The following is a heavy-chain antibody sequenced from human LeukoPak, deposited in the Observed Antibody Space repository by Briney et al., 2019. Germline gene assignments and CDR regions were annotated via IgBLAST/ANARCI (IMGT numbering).Heavy chain of an antibody. CDR2: IITDGSTT. J-gene: IGHJ4*02. CDR3: ARWSTTPDTEAGDC. CDR1: GFTFSNYW. Sequence: GGSLRLSCAASGFTFSNYWIHWVRQAPGKGLVWVSRIITDGSTTTYADSVKGRFSISRDNAKNTVYLQMNNLRAEDTAVYFCARWSTTPDTEAGDCWGQGTLVTVSS. D-gene: IGHD1/OR15-1a*01. V-gene: IGHV3-74*01.